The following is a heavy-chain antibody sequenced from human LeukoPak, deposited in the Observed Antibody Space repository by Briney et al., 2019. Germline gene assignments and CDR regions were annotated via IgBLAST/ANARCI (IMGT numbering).Heavy chain of an antibody. Sequence: SQTLSLTCAISGDSVSSNSAAWNWIRQSPSRGLEWLGRTYYRAKWYNDYAVSVKSRITINPDTSKNQFSLKLSSVTAADTAVYYCARRRTELLWFGEFLNWFDPWGQGTLVTVSS. J-gene: IGHJ5*02. D-gene: IGHD3-10*01. V-gene: IGHV6-1*01. CDR3: ARRRTELLWFGEFLNWFDP. CDR1: GDSVSSNSAA. CDR2: TYYRAKWYN.